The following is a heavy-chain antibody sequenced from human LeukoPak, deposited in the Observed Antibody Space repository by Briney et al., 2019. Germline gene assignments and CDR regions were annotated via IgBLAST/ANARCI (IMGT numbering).Heavy chain of an antibody. CDR3: ARVVVGSVDY. D-gene: IGHD1-26*01. V-gene: IGHV4-39*07. J-gene: IGHJ4*02. CDR2: IYYSGST. CDR1: GGSISSSSYY. Sequence: PSETLSLTCTVSGGSISSSSYYWGWIRQPPGTGLEWIGSIYYSGSTYYNPSLKSRVTISVDTSKNQFSLKLSSVTAADTAVYYCARVVVGSVDYWGQGTLVTVSS.